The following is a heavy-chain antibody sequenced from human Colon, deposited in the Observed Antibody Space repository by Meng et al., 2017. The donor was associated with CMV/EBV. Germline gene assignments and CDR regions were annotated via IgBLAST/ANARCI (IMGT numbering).Heavy chain of an antibody. CDR2: VYYTGST. V-gene: IGHV4-61*01. CDR1: GGSVRSGSDY. CDR3: ARGKTMYGVTYYFDS. Sequence: GSLRLSCNVSGGSVRSGSDYWSWVRQPPGKGLEWVGHVYYTGSTNYNPSLRGRVTLSMDTSKNQFSLMLNSVTAADTAVYYCARGKTMYGVTYYFDSWGLGTPVTVSS. D-gene: IGHD3-9*01. J-gene: IGHJ1*01.